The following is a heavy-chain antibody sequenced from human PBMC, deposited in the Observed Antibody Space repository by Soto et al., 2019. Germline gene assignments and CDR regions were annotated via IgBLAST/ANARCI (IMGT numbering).Heavy chain of an antibody. D-gene: IGHD4-4*01. V-gene: IGHV3-23*01. CDR1: GFTFSGYA. CDR2: ISGRGGNT. CDR3: AKERTVTTADFDY. J-gene: IGHJ4*02. Sequence: EVQLLESGGGLVQPGGSLRLSCAASGFTFSGYAMSWVRQAPGKGLEWVSSISGRGGNTYYADSVKGRFTISRDNSKNTLYLQMNSLRVEDTAVYYCAKERTVTTADFDYWGQGTLVTVSS.